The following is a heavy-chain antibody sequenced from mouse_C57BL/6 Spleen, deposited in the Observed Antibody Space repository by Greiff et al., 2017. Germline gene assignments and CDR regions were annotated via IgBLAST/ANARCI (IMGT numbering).Heavy chain of an antibody. Sequence: VKLQESGPELVKPGASVKISCKASGYAFSSSWMNWVKQRPGKGLEWIGRIYPGDGDTNYNGKFKGKATLTADKSSSTAYMQRSSLTSEDSAVYFCSLGEGDYWGQGTTLTVSS. CDR2: IYPGDGDT. V-gene: IGHV1-82*01. J-gene: IGHJ2*01. CDR3: SLGEGDY. CDR1: GYAFSSSW. D-gene: IGHD4-1*01.